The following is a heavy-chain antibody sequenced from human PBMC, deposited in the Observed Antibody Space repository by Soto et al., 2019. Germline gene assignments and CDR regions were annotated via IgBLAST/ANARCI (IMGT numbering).Heavy chain of an antibody. D-gene: IGHD6-6*01. CDR1: GGSISSYY. CDR3: ARDFIPDHSSSTYYYGMDV. J-gene: IGHJ6*02. Sequence: SETLSLTCTVSGGSISSYYWSWIRQPPGKGLEWIGYIYYSGSTNYNPSLKSRVTISVDTSKNQFSLKLSSVTAADTAVYYCARDFIPDHSSSTYYYGMDVWGQGTTVTVSS. V-gene: IGHV4-59*01. CDR2: IYYSGST.